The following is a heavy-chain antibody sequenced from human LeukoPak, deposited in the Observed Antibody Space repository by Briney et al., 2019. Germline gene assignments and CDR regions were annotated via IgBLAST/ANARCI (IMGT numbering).Heavy chain of an antibody. CDR2: ISNSGGRI. V-gene: IGHV3-23*01. CDR1: GFTFSSYA. J-gene: IGHJ5*01. D-gene: IGHD3-22*01. Sequence: PGGSLRLSCAASGFTFSSYAMSWVRQAPGKGLEWVSDISNSGGRIKYADSVKGRFTISRDNSRNTLLLQMNSLRVDDTAIYYCAKPGYDTSGWFDSWGQGTLVTVSS. CDR3: AKPGYDTSGWFDS.